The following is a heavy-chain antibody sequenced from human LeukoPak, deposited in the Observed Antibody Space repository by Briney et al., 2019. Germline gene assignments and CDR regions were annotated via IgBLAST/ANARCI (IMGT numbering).Heavy chain of an antibody. CDR3: VRSATFDI. D-gene: IGHD6-25*01. CDR1: GDSFISYW. Sequence: GESLKISCQGSGDSFISYWIGWVRQMPGKGLEWMGIIYPGDSDTRYSPSFQGQVTISADRSISTAYLQWSSLKASDTAMYYCVRSATFDIWGPGTMVTVSS. V-gene: IGHV5-51*01. CDR2: IYPGDSDT. J-gene: IGHJ3*02.